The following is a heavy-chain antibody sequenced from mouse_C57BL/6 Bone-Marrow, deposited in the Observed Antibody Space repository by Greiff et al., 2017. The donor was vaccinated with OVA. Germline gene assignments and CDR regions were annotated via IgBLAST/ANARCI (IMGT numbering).Heavy chain of an antibody. J-gene: IGHJ4*01. CDR2: INPSNGGT. Sequence: QVQLQQPGTELVKPGASVKLSCKASGYTFTSYWLHWVKQRPGQGLEWIGNINPSNGGTNYYEKLKSKATLTVDKSSSTAYMQLSSLTSEDSAVYYCARGKWRVYALDYWGQGTAVTVSS. V-gene: IGHV1-53*01. CDR3: ARGKWRVYALDY. CDR1: GYTFTSYW.